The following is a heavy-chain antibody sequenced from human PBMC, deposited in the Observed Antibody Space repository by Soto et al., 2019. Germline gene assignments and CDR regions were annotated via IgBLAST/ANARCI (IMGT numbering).Heavy chain of an antibody. D-gene: IGHD1-26*01. CDR2: TYYRSKWYY. Sequence: PSQTLSLTCAITGDSVSSNSAGWSWVRQSPSRGLECLGRTYYRSKWYYEYAVSLRGRITINPDTSKNQYSLQLNSVTPEDTAVYFCARGEQYTGRIFHXWGQGTLFTVSX. V-gene: IGHV6-1*01. CDR1: GDSVSSNSAG. CDR3: ARGEQYTGRIFHX. J-gene: IGHJ4*01.